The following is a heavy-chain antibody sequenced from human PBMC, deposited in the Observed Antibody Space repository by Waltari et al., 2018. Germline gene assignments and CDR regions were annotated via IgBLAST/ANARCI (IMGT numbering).Heavy chain of an antibody. CDR2: LNQVGVR. D-gene: IGHD3-3*01. V-gene: IGHV4-34*01. CDR1: GGSFSAFW. J-gene: IGHJ6*02. Sequence: QVQLQQWGAGLLKPSETLSLSCDVSGGSFSAFWWTWIRQPPGKGLEGIGELNQVGVRFYRPSLKGRVAMAVDPSKGQFSLGLSSVTAADAAVYYCARGNDFWSGYHRGGLDVWGQGTTVTVSS. CDR3: ARGNDFWSGYHRGGLDV.